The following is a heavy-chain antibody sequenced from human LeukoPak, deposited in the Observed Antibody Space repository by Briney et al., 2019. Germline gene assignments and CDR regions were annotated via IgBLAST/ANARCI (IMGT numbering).Heavy chain of an antibody. V-gene: IGHV1-2*02. D-gene: IGHD3-22*01. CDR1: GYTFTGYY. J-gene: IGHJ4*02. CDR3: ARVPTGYDSSGYRYYFDY. Sequence: ASVKVSCKASGYTFTGYYMHWVRQAPGQGLEWMGWINPNSGGTNYAQKFQGRVTMTRDTSISTAHMELSRLRSDDTAVYYCARVPTGYDSSGYRYYFDYWGQGTLVTVSS. CDR2: INPNSGGT.